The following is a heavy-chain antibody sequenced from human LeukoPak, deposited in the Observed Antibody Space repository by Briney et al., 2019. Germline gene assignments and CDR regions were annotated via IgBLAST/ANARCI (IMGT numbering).Heavy chain of an antibody. CDR3: ARDQMSSSWSSIVAYDY. J-gene: IGHJ4*02. CDR1: GGTFISYA. V-gene: IGHV1-69*01. CDR2: IIPIFGTA. Sequence: SVKVSCKASGGTFISYAISWVRQAPGQGLEWMGGIIPIFGTANYAQKFQGRVMITADESTSTAYMELSSLRSEDTAVYYCARDQMSSSWSSIVAYDYWGQGTLVTVSS. D-gene: IGHD6-13*01.